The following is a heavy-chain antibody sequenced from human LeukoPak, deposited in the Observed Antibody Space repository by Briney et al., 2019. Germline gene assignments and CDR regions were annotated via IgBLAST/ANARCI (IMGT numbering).Heavy chain of an antibody. J-gene: IGHJ6*03. V-gene: IGHV3-11*04. Sequence: TGGSLRLSCAASGFTFCDYYMSWIPQAPGEGLEWVSYISSSGSNIYYADSVKGRFTLSRDNAKNSLYLQMNSMRAEDTAVYYCASPTYYYDSSGYYSGNDYYYMDVWGKGTTVTVSS. CDR2: ISSSGSNI. CDR3: ASPTYYYDSSGYYSGNDYYYMDV. CDR1: GFTFCDYY. D-gene: IGHD3-22*01.